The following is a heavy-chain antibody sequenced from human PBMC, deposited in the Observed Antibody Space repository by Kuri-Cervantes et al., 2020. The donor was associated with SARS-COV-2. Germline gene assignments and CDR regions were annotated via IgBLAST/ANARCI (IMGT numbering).Heavy chain of an antibody. V-gene: IGHV4-59*12. CDR2: IYYSGST. J-gene: IGHJ6*02. Sequence: SETLSLTCTVSGGSISSYYWSWVRQPPGKGLEWIGYIYYSGSTNYNPSLKSRVTISVDTSKNQFSLKLGSVTAADTAVYYCARRYCSSTSCYTDYGMDVWGQGTTVTVSS. CDR1: GGSISSYY. D-gene: IGHD2-2*02. CDR3: ARRYCSSTSCYTDYGMDV.